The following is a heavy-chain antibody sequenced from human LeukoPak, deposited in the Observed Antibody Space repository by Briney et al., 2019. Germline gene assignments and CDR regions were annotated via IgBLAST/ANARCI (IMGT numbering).Heavy chain of an antibody. CDR3: ARNLRLISNWFDP. J-gene: IGHJ5*02. Sequence: SETLSLTCTVSGGSISSSSYYWGWIRQPPGTGLEWIGSIYYSGSTYYNPSLKSRVTISVDTSKNQFSLKLSSVTAADTAVYYCARNLRLISNWFDPWGQGTLVTVSS. D-gene: IGHD3-16*01. V-gene: IGHV4-39*07. CDR1: GGSISSSSYY. CDR2: IYYSGST.